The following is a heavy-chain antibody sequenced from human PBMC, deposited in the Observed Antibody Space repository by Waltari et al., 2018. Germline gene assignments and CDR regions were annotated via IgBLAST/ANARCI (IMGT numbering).Heavy chain of an antibody. CDR3: ARGQITMFQGDLDY. J-gene: IGHJ4*02. CDR1: GFNFSGYW. V-gene: IGHV3-74*01. Sequence: EVQLVESGGGFVQPGGALRLSCAASGFNFSGYWMHWVRQAPGKGLVLVARIIRYVFTSIYADSVQVRVTISRDNAKNTLYLQMNSLRAEDSAVYCARGQITMFQGDLDYWGQGTLVTVSS. D-gene: IGHD3-10*01. CDR2: IIRYVFTS.